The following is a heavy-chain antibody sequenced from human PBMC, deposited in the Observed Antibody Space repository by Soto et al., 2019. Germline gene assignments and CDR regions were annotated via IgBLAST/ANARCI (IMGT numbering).Heavy chain of an antibody. CDR1: GLAFSTHW. V-gene: IGHV4-34*01. CDR2: VSHHGTS. Sequence: PGGSLRLSCAASGLAFSTHWMTWVRQAPGKGLEWIGEVSHHGTSHYNPSLGSRVIMSFDTSKDQFSLTLQSVTAADTGIYYCARGQSAVDVFFPTPVPFGPWGPGTPVTVSS. CDR3: ARGQSAVDVFFPTPVPFGP. D-gene: IGHD1-1*01. J-gene: IGHJ5*02.